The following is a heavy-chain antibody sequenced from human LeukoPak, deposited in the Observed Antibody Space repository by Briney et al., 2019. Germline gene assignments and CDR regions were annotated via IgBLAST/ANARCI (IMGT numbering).Heavy chain of an antibody. CDR2: IYYSGSP. Sequence: SQTLSLTCTVSGGSISSYYWSWIRQPPGKGLEWIGYIYYSGSPNYNPSLKSRVTISVDTSKNQISLKLSSVTAADTAVYYCARVGYYFDYWGQGTLVTVSS. J-gene: IGHJ4*02. CDR1: GGSISSYY. D-gene: IGHD1-14*01. CDR3: ARVGYYFDY. V-gene: IGHV4-59*12.